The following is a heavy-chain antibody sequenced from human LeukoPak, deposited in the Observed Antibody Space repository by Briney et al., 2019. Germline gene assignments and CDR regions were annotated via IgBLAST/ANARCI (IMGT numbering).Heavy chain of an antibody. CDR3: ARDGPHNFGSFWYFDL. Sequence: SETLSLTCTVSGGSINNYYWSWIRQPPGKGLEWIGLIHYSGSTNYNPSLRSRVTISVDTSKHQFSLKLSSVTAADTAVYYCARDGPHNFGSFWYFDLWGRGTLVSVSS. V-gene: IGHV4-59*01. D-gene: IGHD3-10*01. CDR1: GGSINNYY. CDR2: IHYSGST. J-gene: IGHJ2*01.